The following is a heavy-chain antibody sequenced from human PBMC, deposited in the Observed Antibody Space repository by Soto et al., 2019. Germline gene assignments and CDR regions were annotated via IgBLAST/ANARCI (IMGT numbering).Heavy chain of an antibody. CDR1: GFTFSSYA. J-gene: IGHJ3*02. D-gene: IGHD2-21*02. CDR2: ISYDGSNK. V-gene: IGHV3-30-3*01. CDR3: ARDRVGYCGGDCYPYHDAFDI. Sequence: QVQLVESGGGVVQPGRSLRLSCAASGFTFSSYAMHWVRQAPGKGLEWVAVISYDGSNKYYADSVKGRFTISRDNSKNALYLQMDSLGAEDTAVYYCARDRVGYCGGDCYPYHDAFDIWGQGTMVTVSS.